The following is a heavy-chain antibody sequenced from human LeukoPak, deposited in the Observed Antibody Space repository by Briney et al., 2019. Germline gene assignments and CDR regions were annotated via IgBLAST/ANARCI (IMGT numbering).Heavy chain of an antibody. CDR3: ATASLLLRGPLLIYYFDF. D-gene: IGHD3-10*01. V-gene: IGHV3-23*01. CDR2: ISGSGGSA. CDR1: GFTFSSYA. Sequence: PGGSLRLSCAASGFTFSSYAMSWVRPAPGKGLEWGSAISGSGGSAYYADSVKGRFTISRDNSKNTLYLQMNSLRAEDTAVYYCATASLLLRGPLLIYYFDFWGQGTLVTVSS. J-gene: IGHJ4*02.